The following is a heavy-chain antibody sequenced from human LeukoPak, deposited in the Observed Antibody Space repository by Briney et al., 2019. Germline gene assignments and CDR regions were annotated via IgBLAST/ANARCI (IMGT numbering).Heavy chain of an antibody. J-gene: IGHJ4*02. Sequence: PGGSLRLSCGASGFTFDDYAMHWVRQAPGKGLEWVSGISWNSGSIGYADSVKGRFTISRDNAKNSLYLQMNSLRAEDTALYYCAKGQGGYSYGYGDYWGQGTLVTVSS. CDR3: AKGQGGYSYGYGDY. CDR1: GFTFDDYA. CDR2: ISWNSGSI. V-gene: IGHV3-9*01. D-gene: IGHD5-18*01.